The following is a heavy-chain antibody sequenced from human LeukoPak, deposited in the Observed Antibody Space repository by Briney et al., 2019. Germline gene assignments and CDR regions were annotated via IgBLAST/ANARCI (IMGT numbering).Heavy chain of an antibody. CDR2: IYYSGST. D-gene: IGHD3-3*01. V-gene: IGHV4-39*07. CDR1: GGSISSSSYY. Sequence: SETLSLTCTVSGGSISSSSYYWGRIRQPPGKELVWIGSIYYSGSTYYNPSLKSRVTISVDTSKNQFSLKLSSVTAADTAVYYCARAFLGYYDFWRGYYSTDYYYYYMDVWGKGTTVTASS. CDR3: ARAFLGYYDFWRGYYSTDYYYYYMDV. J-gene: IGHJ6*03.